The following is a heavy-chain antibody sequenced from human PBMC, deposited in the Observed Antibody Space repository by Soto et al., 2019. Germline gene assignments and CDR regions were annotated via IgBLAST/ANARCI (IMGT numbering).Heavy chain of an antibody. J-gene: IGHJ6*02. V-gene: IGHV1-2*04. CDR2: INPNSGGT. D-gene: IGHD2-8*01. CDR3: ARGFYPPNCTNGVCYGYYYYYGMDV. CDR1: GYTFTGYY. Sequence: ASVKVSCKASGYTFTGYYMHWVRQAPGQGLEWMGWINPNSGGTNYAQKFQGWVTMTRDTSISTAYMELGRLRSDDTAVYYCARGFYPPNCTNGVCYGYYYYYGMDVWGQGTTVTVSS.